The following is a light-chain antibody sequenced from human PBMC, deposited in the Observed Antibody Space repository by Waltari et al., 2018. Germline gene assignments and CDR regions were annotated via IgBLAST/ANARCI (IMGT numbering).Light chain of an antibody. J-gene: IGLJ2*01. CDR3: AAWDDSLSGPVV. Sequence: QSVLTQPPSASETPGQRVTISCSGSSSKIGSNYVYWYQQLPGTAPKLLIYRNNQRPSGVPDRFSGSKSGTSASLAISGLRSEDEADYYCAAWDDSLSGPVVFGGGTKLTVL. V-gene: IGLV1-47*01. CDR2: RNN. CDR1: SSKIGSNY.